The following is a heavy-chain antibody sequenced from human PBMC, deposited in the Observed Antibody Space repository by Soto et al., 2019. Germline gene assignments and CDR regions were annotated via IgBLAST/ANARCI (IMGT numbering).Heavy chain of an antibody. CDR2: IKQDGSEK. J-gene: IGHJ6*02. CDR3: AREGSSSAYYGMDV. D-gene: IGHD6-6*01. V-gene: IGHV3-7*03. CDR1: GFTFSSYC. Sequence: PXGSLSLSCAASGFTFSSYCMSWVRQAPGKGLEWVANIKQDGSEKYYVDSVKGRFTISRDNAKNSLYLQMNSLRAEDTAVYYCAREGSSSAYYGMDVWGQGTTVTVSS.